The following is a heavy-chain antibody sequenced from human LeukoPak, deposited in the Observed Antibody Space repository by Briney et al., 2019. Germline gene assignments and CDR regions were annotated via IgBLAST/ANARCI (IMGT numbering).Heavy chain of an antibody. V-gene: IGHV3-23*01. D-gene: IGHD5-12*01. J-gene: IGHJ4*02. Sequence: PGASLRLSCTASGFIFSNHVMSWVRQAPGKGLEWVSSISNSGGRTFYTDSVKGRFTISRDNSKITLYLQMNSLRAEDTAVYYCAKSYNGYESKPDYWGQGTLVTVSS. CDR2: ISNSGGRT. CDR3: AKSYNGYESKPDY. CDR1: GFIFSNHV.